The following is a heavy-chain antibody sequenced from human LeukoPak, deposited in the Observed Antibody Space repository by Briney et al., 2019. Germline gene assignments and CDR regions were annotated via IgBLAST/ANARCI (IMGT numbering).Heavy chain of an antibody. J-gene: IGHJ4*02. Sequence: PSETLSLTCTVSGGSISSGSYYWSWIRQPAGKGLEWIGRIYTSGSTNYNPSLKSRVTISADTSQNQFSLKLSSVTAADTAVYYCARGSYGYIDHWGQGLLVTVSS. CDR1: GGSISSGSYY. V-gene: IGHV4-61*02. D-gene: IGHD3-16*01. CDR3: ARGSYGYIDH. CDR2: IYTSGST.